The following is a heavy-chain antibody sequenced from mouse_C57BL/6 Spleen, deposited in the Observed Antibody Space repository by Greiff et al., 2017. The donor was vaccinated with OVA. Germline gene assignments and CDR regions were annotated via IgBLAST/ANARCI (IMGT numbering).Heavy chain of an antibody. D-gene: IGHD1-1*01. J-gene: IGHJ1*03. CDR3: ASITTVVATDWYFDV. V-gene: IGHV1-64*01. Sequence: QKEGEERGKPGASVKLSCQASGYTFTSYWMHWVKQRPGQGLEWIGMIHPNSGSTNYNEKFKSKATLTVDKSSSTAYMQLSSLTSEDSAVYYCASITTVVATDWYFDVWGTGTTVTVSS. CDR2: IHPNSGST. CDR1: GYTFTSYW.